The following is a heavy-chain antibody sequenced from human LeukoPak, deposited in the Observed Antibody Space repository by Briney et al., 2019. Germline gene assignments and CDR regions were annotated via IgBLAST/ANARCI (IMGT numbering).Heavy chain of an antibody. V-gene: IGHV4-59*12. CDR2: IYYSGST. CDR3: AREQNWFDP. J-gene: IGHJ5*02. Sequence: SETLSLTCAVYGGSFSGYYWSWIRQPPGKGLEWIGYIYYSGSTNYNPSLKSRVTISVDTSKNQFSLKLSSVTAADTAVYYCAREQNWFDPWGQGTLVTVSS. CDR1: GGSFSGYY.